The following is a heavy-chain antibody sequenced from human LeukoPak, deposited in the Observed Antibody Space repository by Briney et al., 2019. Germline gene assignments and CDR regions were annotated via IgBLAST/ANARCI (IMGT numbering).Heavy chain of an antibody. V-gene: IGHV4-39*01. Sequence: SETLSLTCTVSGGSISSSSYYWGWIRQPPGKGLEWIGSIYYSGSTYYNPSLKSRVTISVDTSKNQFSLKLSSVTAADTAVYYCARGGRRDGYNGVPNDYWGQGTLVTVSS. J-gene: IGHJ4*02. CDR3: ARGGRRDGYNGVPNDY. D-gene: IGHD5-24*01. CDR2: IYYSGST. CDR1: GGSISSSSYY.